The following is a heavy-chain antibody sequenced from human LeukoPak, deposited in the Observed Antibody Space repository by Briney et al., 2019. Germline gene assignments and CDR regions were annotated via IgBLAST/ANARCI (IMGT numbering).Heavy chain of an antibody. D-gene: IGHD7-27*01. Sequence: GGSLRLSCAASGFTFSNYWMHWVRQAPGKGLEWVAVIWYDGGNKYYADSVKGRFTISRDNSKNTLYLEMNSLRAEDTAVYYCTRGTATGDDHWGQGTLVTVSS. CDR2: IWYDGGNK. CDR3: TRGTATGDDH. V-gene: IGHV3-33*08. J-gene: IGHJ4*02. CDR1: GFTFSNYW.